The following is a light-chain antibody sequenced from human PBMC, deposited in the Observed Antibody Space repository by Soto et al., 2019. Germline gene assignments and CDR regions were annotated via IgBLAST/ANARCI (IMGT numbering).Light chain of an antibody. CDR3: VEWDTSLSAGGVV. Sequence: QSVLTQPPSVSAAPGQRVTISCSGSSSNIGNNFVSWYQQLPGTAPKLLIYENDKRPSEIPDRFSGSKSGTSATLAISGLQTGDEADYYCVEWDTSLSAGGVVFGGGTKLTVL. V-gene: IGLV1-51*02. CDR2: END. J-gene: IGLJ2*01. CDR1: SSNIGNNF.